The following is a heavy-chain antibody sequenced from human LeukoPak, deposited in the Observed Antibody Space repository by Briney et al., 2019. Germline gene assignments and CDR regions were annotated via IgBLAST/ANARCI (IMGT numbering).Heavy chain of an antibody. J-gene: IGHJ5*02. CDR3: ARDQDNWNLNWFDP. Sequence: PGRSLRLSCAASGFTFSSYAMHWVRQAPGKGLEWVAVISYDGSNKYYADSVKGRFTISRDNSKNTLYLQMNSLRAEDTAVHYCARDQDNWNLNWFDPWGQGTLVTVSS. V-gene: IGHV3-30-3*01. CDR1: GFTFSSYA. CDR2: ISYDGSNK. D-gene: IGHD1-1*01.